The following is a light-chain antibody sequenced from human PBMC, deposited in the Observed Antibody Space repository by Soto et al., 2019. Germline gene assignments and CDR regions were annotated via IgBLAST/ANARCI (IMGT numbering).Light chain of an antibody. CDR1: QSVSSSY. V-gene: IGKV3-20*01. CDR3: QQYGSSPPIT. CDR2: DAS. J-gene: IGKJ5*01. Sequence: EVVLTQSPGTLSLSPGERATLSCRASQSVSSSYVAWYQQKPGQAPRLLIYDASSRATGIPDRFSGSGSGTDFTLTISRLEPEDFAVYYCQQYGSSPPITFGQGTRLAIK.